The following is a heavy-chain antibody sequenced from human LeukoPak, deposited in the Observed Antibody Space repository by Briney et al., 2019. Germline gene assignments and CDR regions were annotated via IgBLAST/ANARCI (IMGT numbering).Heavy chain of an antibody. J-gene: IGHJ4*02. V-gene: IGHV3-7*01. Sequence: GGSLRLSCAASGFTFSRNWMSWVRQAPGKGLEWVANIKQDGSEKYYVDSVKGRFTISRDNAKNSLYLQMNSLRAEDTAVYYCARVSVRGVLPPYFDYWGQGTLVTVSS. CDR2: IKQDGSEK. CDR1: GFTFSRNW. D-gene: IGHD3-10*01. CDR3: ARVSVRGVLPPYFDY.